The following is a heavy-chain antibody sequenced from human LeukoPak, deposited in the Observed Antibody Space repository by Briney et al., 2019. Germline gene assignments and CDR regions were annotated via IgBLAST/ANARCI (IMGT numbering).Heavy chain of an antibody. D-gene: IGHD6-13*01. V-gene: IGHV3-48*04. CDR3: VSCSSGWCTSRNGFDY. CDR1: GFTFSSYS. CDR2: ISSSSSTI. Sequence: GGSLRLSCAASGFTFSSYSMNWVRQAPGKGLEWVSYISSSSSTIYYADFVKGRFTISRDNAKNSLPLQMNSLRAEDTAVYYCVSCSSGWCTSRNGFDYWGQGTVVSVSS. J-gene: IGHJ4*02.